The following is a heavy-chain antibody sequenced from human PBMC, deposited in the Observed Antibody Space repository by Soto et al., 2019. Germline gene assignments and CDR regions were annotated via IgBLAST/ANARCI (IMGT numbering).Heavy chain of an antibody. V-gene: IGHV1-3*01. CDR1: GYTFTSYA. J-gene: IGHJ4*02. CDR2: INADNGDT. D-gene: IGHD4-4*01. Sequence: ASVKISCKTSGYTFTSYAIHWVRQAPGQRLEWMGWINADNGDTKYSQKFSGRVTITRDTSANTAFMELSSLRSEDTAMYYCARELQGLYYFDFWGQGTLVTVSS. CDR3: ARELQGLYYFDF.